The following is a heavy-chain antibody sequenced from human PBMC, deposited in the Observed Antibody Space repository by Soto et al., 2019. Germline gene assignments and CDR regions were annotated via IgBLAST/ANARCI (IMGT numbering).Heavy chain of an antibody. CDR1: GYTFTSYG. J-gene: IGHJ6*02. D-gene: IGHD1-7*01. CDR3: ARGGTGTTNYYYYGMDV. V-gene: IGHV1-18*01. Sequence: ASVKVSCKASGYTFTSYGISWVRQAPGQGLEWMGWISAYNGNTNYAQKLQGRVTMTTDTSTSTAYMELRSLRSDDTAVYYCARGGTGTTNYYYYGMDVWGQGTTVTVSS. CDR2: ISAYNGNT.